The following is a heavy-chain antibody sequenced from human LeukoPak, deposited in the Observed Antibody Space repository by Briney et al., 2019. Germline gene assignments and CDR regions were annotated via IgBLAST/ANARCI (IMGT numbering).Heavy chain of an antibody. Sequence: GESLKISCKGSGYSFTSYWIAWVRQMPGKGLEWMGIIYPGDSETRYSPSFQGQVTISADKSISTAYLQWSSLKASDTAMYYCARREGSLKGAFDIWGQGTMVTVSS. V-gene: IGHV5-51*01. J-gene: IGHJ3*02. CDR2: IYPGDSET. CDR1: GYSFTSYW. D-gene: IGHD1-26*01. CDR3: ARREGSLKGAFDI.